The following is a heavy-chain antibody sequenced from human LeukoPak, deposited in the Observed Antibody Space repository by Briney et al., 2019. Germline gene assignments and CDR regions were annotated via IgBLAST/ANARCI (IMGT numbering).Heavy chain of an antibody. D-gene: IGHD3-9*01. V-gene: IGHV3-53*01. CDR1: GFTVSSNY. J-gene: IGHJ6*02. CDR2: IYSGGST. CDR3: AKGAPLRYFDWLLNNYYYGMDV. Sequence: RPGGSLRLSCAASGFTVSSNYMSWVRQAPGKGLEWVSVIYSGGSTYYADSVKGRFTISRDNSKNTLYLQMNSLRAEDTAVYYCAKGAPLRYFDWLLNNYYYGMDVWGQGTTVTVSS.